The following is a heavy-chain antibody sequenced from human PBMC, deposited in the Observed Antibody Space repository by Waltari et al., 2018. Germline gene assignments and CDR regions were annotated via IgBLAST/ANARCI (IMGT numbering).Heavy chain of an antibody. J-gene: IGHJ4*02. Sequence: EVQLLESGGGLVQPGGSLRLSCAASGFTFSSYAMSWVRQAPGKGLEWVSAVSDSGDSTYYADSVKGRFSISRDNSKNTLYLQMNSLRAEDTAIYYCAKRSRDRSGWFDYWGQGTLVTVSS. CDR2: VSDSGDST. CDR1: GFTFSSYA. D-gene: IGHD6-19*01. V-gene: IGHV3-23*01. CDR3: AKRSRDRSGWFDY.